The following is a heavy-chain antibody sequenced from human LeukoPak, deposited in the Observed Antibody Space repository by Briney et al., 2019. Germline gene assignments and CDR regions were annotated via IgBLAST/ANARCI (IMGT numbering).Heavy chain of an antibody. Sequence: GASVKVSCKSSGYSFTSYGISWVRQAPGQGLEWMGWISAYNGNTNYAQKLQGRVTMTTDTSTSTAYMELRSLRSDDTGVYYCARCTAGGFGVVIGPFDYWGQGTLVTVPS. CDR1: GYSFTSYG. CDR3: ARCTAGGFGVVIGPFDY. CDR2: ISAYNGNT. D-gene: IGHD3-3*01. V-gene: IGHV1-18*01. J-gene: IGHJ4*02.